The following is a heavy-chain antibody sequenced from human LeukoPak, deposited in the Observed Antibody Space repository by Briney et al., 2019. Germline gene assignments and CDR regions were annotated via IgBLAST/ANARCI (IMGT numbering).Heavy chain of an antibody. Sequence: GGSLRLSCAASGFTFSTSWMSWVRQAPGNGLEWVANIKYDGSEKFYVDSVKGRFTISRDNAKNSLYLQTNSLRAEDTAVYFCATAARGDSANDKGWGQGTLVTVSS. J-gene: IGHJ4*02. V-gene: IGHV3-7*04. CDR1: GFTFSTSW. D-gene: IGHD5-12*01. CDR3: ATAARGDSANDKG. CDR2: IKYDGSEK.